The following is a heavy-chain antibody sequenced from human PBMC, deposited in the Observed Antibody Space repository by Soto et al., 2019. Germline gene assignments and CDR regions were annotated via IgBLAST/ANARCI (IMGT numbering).Heavy chain of an antibody. CDR3: ARSRKSGDHSLGLDY. D-gene: IGHD2-21*01. CDR2: IDYRGNT. CDR1: GGSFGGLS. Sequence: SETLSLTCAVYGGSFGGLSWNWIRQSPGKKLEWIGEIDYRGNTNYNPSLRSRVTLSVDASKNQFSLNVRSVTAADAAIYYCARSRKSGDHSLGLDYWGRGTLVT. V-gene: IGHV4-34*01. J-gene: IGHJ1*01.